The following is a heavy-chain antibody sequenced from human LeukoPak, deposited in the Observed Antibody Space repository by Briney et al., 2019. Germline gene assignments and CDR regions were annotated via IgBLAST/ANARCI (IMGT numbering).Heavy chain of an antibody. CDR1: GFTFSSYG. CDR3: ASIYDSSGYYYY. CDR2: IWYDGSNK. D-gene: IGHD3-22*01. Sequence: GGSLRLSCAASGFTFSSYGMHWVRQAPGKGLEWVAVIWYDGSNKYYADSVKGRFTISRDNSKNTLYLQMNSLRAEDTAVYYCASIYDSSGYYYYWGQGTLVTVSS. V-gene: IGHV3-33*01. J-gene: IGHJ4*02.